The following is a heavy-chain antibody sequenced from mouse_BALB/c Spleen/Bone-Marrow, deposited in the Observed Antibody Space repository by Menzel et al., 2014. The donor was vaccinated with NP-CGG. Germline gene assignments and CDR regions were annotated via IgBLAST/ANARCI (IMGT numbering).Heavy chain of an antibody. CDR3: ARNYDYDGGYYAMDY. Sequence: VKVVDSGAELAKPGASVKMSCKASGYNFISYWMHWVKQRPGQGLEWIGYINPSTGYTEYNQKFKDKATLTADKSSSKAYMQLSSLTSEDSAVYYCARNYDYDGGYYAMDYWGQGTSVTVSS. D-gene: IGHD2-4*01. J-gene: IGHJ4*01. CDR2: INPSTGYT. CDR1: GYNFISYW. V-gene: IGHV1-7*01.